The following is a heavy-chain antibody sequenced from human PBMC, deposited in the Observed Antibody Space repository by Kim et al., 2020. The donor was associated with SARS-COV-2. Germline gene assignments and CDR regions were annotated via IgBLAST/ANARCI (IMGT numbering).Heavy chain of an antibody. Sequence: ASVKVSCKASGYTFTDYYMHWVRQAPGQGLEWMGWLNPKTGDTNYAPKFQGRITMTRDTSINTASMELRRLTSDDTAIYYCAKEDTYYDSPWGQGTLVTVSS. CDR3: AKEDTYYDSP. J-gene: IGHJ5*02. D-gene: IGHD3-22*01. V-gene: IGHV1-2*02. CDR2: LNPKTGDT. CDR1: GYTFTDYY.